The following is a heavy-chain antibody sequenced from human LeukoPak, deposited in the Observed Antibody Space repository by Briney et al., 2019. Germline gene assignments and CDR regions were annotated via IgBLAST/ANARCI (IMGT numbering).Heavy chain of an antibody. CDR2: INPNSGGT. CDR3: ARNPAEIRFLEWSIPYYFDY. V-gene: IGHV1-2*02. Sequence: ASVKVSCKASGYTFTGYYMHWVRQAPGQGLEWMGWINPNSGGTNYAQKFQGRVTMTRDTSISTAYMELSRLRSDDTAVYYCARNPAEIRFLEWSIPYYFDYWGQGTLVTVSS. CDR1: GYTFTGYY. J-gene: IGHJ4*02. D-gene: IGHD3-3*01.